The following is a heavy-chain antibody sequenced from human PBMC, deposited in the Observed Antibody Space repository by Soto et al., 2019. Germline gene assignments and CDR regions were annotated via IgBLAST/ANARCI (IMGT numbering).Heavy chain of an antibody. D-gene: IGHD3-3*01. CDR3: ARYYDFWSGYYRLDGMDV. J-gene: IGHJ6*02. CDR1: GYTFTSYD. Sequence: ASVKVSCKASGYTFTSYDINWVRQATGQGLEWMGWISAYNGNTNYAQKLQGRVTMTTDTSTSTAYMELRSLRSDDTAVYYCARYYDFWSGYYRLDGMDVWGQGTTVTVSS. CDR2: ISAYNGNT. V-gene: IGHV1-18*01.